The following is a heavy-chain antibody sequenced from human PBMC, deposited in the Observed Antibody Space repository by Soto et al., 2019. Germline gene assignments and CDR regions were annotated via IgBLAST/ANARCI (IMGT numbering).Heavy chain of an antibody. CDR3: ANRFGGIVGVATGVPSGGGFDF. CDR1: GFTFSSYA. Sequence: EVQLLESGGGLVQPGGSLRLSCAASGFTFSSYAMSWVRQAPGKGLEWVSGISGSGGSTYYADSVKGRFTSSRDNSKTKLYLQRHSLGAEDTAVYYCANRFGGIVGVATGVPSGGGFDFWGQGAPVIVSS. V-gene: IGHV3-23*01. J-gene: IGHJ4*02. D-gene: IGHD1-26*01. CDR2: ISGSGGST.